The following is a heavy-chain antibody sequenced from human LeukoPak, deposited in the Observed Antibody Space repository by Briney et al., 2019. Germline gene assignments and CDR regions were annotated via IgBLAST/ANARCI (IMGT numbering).Heavy chain of an antibody. D-gene: IGHD1-14*01. CDR1: GFTFSDYY. J-gene: IGHJ5*02. CDR2: ISSSGSTI. V-gene: IGHV3-11*04. CDR3: ARGRAMMVEPGRRPPQSWFDA. Sequence: GGSLRLSCAASGFTFSDYYMSWIRQAPGKGLEWVSYISSSGSTIYYADSVKGRFTISRDNAKNSLYLQMNSLRAEDTAVYYCARGRAMMVEPGRRPPQSWFDAWGLGIRVAVSS.